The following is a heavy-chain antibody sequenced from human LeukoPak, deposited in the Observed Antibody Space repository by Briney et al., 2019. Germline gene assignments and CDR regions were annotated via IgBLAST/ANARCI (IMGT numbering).Heavy chain of an antibody. CDR2: INSDGSST. D-gene: IGHD3-10*01. Sequence: GGSLRLSCAASGFTFSSYWMHWVRQAPGKGLVWVSRINSDGSSTSYADSVKGRFTISRDNAKNTLYLQMNSLRAEDTAVYYCARNDRNYYGSETYIFDYWGQGTLVTVSS. J-gene: IGHJ4*02. V-gene: IGHV3-74*01. CDR1: GFTFSSYW. CDR3: ARNDRNYYGSETYIFDY.